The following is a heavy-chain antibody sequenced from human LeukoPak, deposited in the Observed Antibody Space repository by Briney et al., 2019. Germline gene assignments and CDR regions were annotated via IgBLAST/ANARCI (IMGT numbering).Heavy chain of an antibody. Sequence: GESLKISCKGSGYSSTNYWIGWVRQMPGKGLEWMGIIYLGDSDTRYSPSFQGQVTISADKSISTAYLQWSSLKASDTAMYYCARTRRRLRDIVVVPAARSFGAGRGNWFDPWGQGTLVTVSS. V-gene: IGHV5-51*01. CDR1: GYSSTNYW. J-gene: IGHJ5*02. CDR2: IYLGDSDT. CDR3: ARTRRRLRDIVVVPAARSFGAGRGNWFDP. D-gene: IGHD2-2*01.